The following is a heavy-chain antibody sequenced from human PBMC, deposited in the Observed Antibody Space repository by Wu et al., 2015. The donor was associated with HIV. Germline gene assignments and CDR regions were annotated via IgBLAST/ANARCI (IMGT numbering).Heavy chain of an antibody. CDR3: AREQDYYDSSGPAAFDY. J-gene: IGHJ4*02. V-gene: IGHV1-18*01. CDR2: ISAYNGNT. D-gene: IGHD3-22*01. Sequence: QVQLVQSGAEVKKPGSSVKVSCKASGGTFSSYALYWVRQAPGQGLEWMGWISAYNGNTNYAQKLQGRVTMTTDTSTSTAYMELRSLRSDDTAVYYCAREQDYYDSSGPAAFDYWGQGTLVTVSS. CDR1: GGTFSSYA.